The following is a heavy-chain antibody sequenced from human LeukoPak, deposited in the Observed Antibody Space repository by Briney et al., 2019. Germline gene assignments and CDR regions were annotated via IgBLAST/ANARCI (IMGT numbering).Heavy chain of an antibody. Sequence: SKTLSLTCTVSGGPVSSSSYYWGWVRQSPEKGLECIGTIYYAGDTYYNPSLESRLTISVDTSKNQFSLKLRSVTAADTAVYYCATWDSGRYSQIDNWGQGTLVTVSS. J-gene: IGHJ4*02. D-gene: IGHD1-26*01. CDR2: IYYAGDT. V-gene: IGHV4-39*01. CDR1: GGPVSSSSYY. CDR3: ATWDSGRYSQIDN.